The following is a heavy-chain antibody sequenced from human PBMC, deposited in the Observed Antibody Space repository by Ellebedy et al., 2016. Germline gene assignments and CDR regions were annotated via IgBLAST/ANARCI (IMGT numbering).Heavy chain of an antibody. CDR3: ARGSTVTTYFDY. CDR2: INHSGST. CDR1: GGSFSDYS. Sequence: GSLRLXCAVYGGSFSDYSWNWIRQPPGQGLEWIGEINHSGSTNYNPSLRSRVTISVDTSKNQFSLKLSSVTAADTAVYYCARGSTVTTYFDYWGQGTLVTVSS. J-gene: IGHJ4*02. D-gene: IGHD4-17*01. V-gene: IGHV4-34*01.